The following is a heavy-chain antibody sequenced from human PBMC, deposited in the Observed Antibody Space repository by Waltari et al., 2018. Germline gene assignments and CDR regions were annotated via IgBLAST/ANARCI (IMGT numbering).Heavy chain of an antibody. CDR3: AADTLYDSSGYYYGAFDI. D-gene: IGHD3-22*01. Sequence: QMQLVQSGPEVKKPGTSVKVSCKASGFTFTSSAMQWVRQARGQRLEWIGWIGVGSGNTNYAQKFQERVTITRDMSTSTAYMELSSLRSEDTAVYYCAADTLYDSSGYYYGAFDIWGQGTMVTVSS. CDR2: IGVGSGNT. V-gene: IGHV1-58*02. J-gene: IGHJ3*02. CDR1: GFTFTSSA.